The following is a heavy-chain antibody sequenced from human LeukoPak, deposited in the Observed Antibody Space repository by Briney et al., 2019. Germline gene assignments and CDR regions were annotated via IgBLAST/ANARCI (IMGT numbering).Heavy chain of an antibody. CDR2: INPNSGGT. CDR1: GYTFTGYY. V-gene: IGHV1-2*02. Sequence: GASVKVSCKASGYTFTGYYMHWVRQAPGQGLEWMGWINPNSGGTNYAQKFQGRVTMTRDTSISTAYMELSRLRSDDTAVYYCARAYDILTGYFPLNYYMDVWGKGTTVTVSS. CDR3: ARAYDILTGYFPLNYYMDV. D-gene: IGHD3-9*01. J-gene: IGHJ6*03.